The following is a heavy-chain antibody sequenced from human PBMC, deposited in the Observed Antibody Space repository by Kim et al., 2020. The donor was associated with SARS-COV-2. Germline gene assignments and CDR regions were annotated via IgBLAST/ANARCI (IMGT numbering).Heavy chain of an antibody. CDR2: INHSGST. J-gene: IGHJ6*02. V-gene: IGHV4-34*01. D-gene: IGHD2-15*01. CDR3: ARVPVVVVAATKGMDV. CDR1: GGSFSGYY. Sequence: SETLSLTCAVYGGSFSGYYWSWIRQPPGKGLEWIGEINHSGSTNYNPSLKSRVTISVDTSKNQFSLKLSSVTAADTAVYYCARVPVVVVAATKGMDVWGQGTTVTVSS.